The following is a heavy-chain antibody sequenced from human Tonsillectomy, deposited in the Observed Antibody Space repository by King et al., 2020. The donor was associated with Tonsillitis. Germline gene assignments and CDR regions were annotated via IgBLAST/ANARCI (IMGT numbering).Heavy chain of an antibody. CDR1: GFTFSDHY. Sequence: VQLVESGGGLVKPGGSLRLSCAASGFTFSDHYMTWIRQAPGKGLDWISYIGSSGSSIYYADSVKGRFTISRDNAKDSLFLHMNSLTAEDTAVYYCARGPCSGGSCYLYGMDVWGQGTTVTVSS. CDR3: ARGPCSGGSCYLYGMDV. CDR2: IGSSGSSI. V-gene: IGHV3-11*01. D-gene: IGHD2-15*01. J-gene: IGHJ6*02.